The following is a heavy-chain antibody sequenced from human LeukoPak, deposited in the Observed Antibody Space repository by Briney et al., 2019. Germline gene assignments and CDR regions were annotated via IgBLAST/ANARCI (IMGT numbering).Heavy chain of an antibody. J-gene: IGHJ4*02. CDR3: VWDGYNPLGFDFDY. CDR2: IMPIFGTA. V-gene: IGHV1-69*13. Sequence: ASVKVSCKASGGTFSSYAISWVRQAPGQGLEWMGGIMPIFGTANYAQKFQGRVTITADESTSTAYMELSSLRSEDTAVYYCVWDGYNPLGFDFDYWGQGTLVTVSS. D-gene: IGHD5-24*01. CDR1: GGTFSSYA.